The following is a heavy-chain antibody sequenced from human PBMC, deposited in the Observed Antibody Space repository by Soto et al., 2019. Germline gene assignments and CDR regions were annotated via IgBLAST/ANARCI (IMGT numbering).Heavy chain of an antibody. CDR3: AKVLSYDFWSPYFYY. Sequence: QVQLVESGGGVVQPGRSLRLSCAASGFTFSSYGMHWVRQAPGKGLEWVAVISYDGSNKYYADSVKGRFTISRDNSKNTLYLPMNSLRADDTAVYYCAKVLSYDFWSPYFYYWGQGTLVTVSS. V-gene: IGHV3-30*18. D-gene: IGHD3-3*01. CDR1: GFTFSSYG. J-gene: IGHJ4*02. CDR2: ISYDGSNK.